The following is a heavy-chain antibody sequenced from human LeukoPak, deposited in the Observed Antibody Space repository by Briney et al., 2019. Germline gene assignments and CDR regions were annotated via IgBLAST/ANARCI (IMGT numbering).Heavy chain of an antibody. D-gene: IGHD6-19*01. CDR1: GGSISSSNW. V-gene: IGHV4-4*02. CDR2: IYHIGST. J-gene: IGHJ1*01. CDR3: ARRTQWLKHFQH. Sequence: GTLSLTCAVSGGSISSSNWWSWVRQPPGKGLEWIGEIYHIGSTNYNPSLKSRVTISVDKSKNQFSLKLSSVTAADTAVYYCARRTQWLKHFQHWGQGTLVTVSS.